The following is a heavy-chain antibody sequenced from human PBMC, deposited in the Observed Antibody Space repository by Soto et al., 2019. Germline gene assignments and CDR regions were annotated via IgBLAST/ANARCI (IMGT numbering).Heavy chain of an antibody. CDR1: GFTFSNAW. J-gene: IGHJ4*02. CDR2: IKSKTDGGTT. Sequence: GGSLRLSCAASGFTFSNAWMSWVRQAPGKGLEWVGRIKSKTDGGTTDYAAPVKGRFTISRDDSKNTLYLQMNSLKTEDTAVYYCTTALNWNYGLDYWGQGTLVTVPS. V-gene: IGHV3-15*01. CDR3: TTALNWNYGLDY. D-gene: IGHD1-7*01.